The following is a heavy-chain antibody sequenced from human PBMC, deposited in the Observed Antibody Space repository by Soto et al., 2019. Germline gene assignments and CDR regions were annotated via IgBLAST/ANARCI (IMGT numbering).Heavy chain of an antibody. CDR3: ASDLLGYWGVDCYPLVV. Sequence: SETLSLTCTVSGASISRYSWSWIRQSPGKGLEWIGYLYNTGSTIYNPSLKSRVTISVDTSKNQFSLKMNSVTAADTAVYYCASDLLGYWGVDCYPLVVWREGTTVSVSS. J-gene: IGHJ6*04. D-gene: IGHD2-21*02. V-gene: IGHV4-59*01. CDR2: LYNTGST. CDR1: GASISRYS.